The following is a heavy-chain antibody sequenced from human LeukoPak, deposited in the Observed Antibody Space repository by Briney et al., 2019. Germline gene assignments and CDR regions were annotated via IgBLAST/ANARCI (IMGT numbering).Heavy chain of an antibody. CDR2: INPSGGST. CDR3: ARDTPSSDCSSTSCSQGEYYYYYYGMDV. J-gene: IGHJ6*02. D-gene: IGHD2-2*01. V-gene: IGHV1-46*01. Sequence: GASVKVSCKASGYTFTSYYMHWVRQAPGQGLEWMGIINPSGGSTSYAQTFQGRVTMTRDTSTRTVYMELSSLRSEDTAVYYCARDTPSSDCSSTSCSQGEYYYYYYGMDVWGQGTTVTVSS. CDR1: GYTFTSYY.